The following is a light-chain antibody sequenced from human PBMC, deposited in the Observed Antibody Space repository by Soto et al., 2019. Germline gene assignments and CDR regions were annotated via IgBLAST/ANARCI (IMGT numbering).Light chain of an antibody. V-gene: IGKV3-20*01. CDR3: QQYASSPPLA. J-gene: IGKJ4*01. Sequence: EIVLTQSPGTLSLSPGERATLSCRASQSVSSSYLAWYQQKPGQAPRLLIYGASSRATGIPDRFSGSGSGTELNITISRLEPEDFAVDYCQQYASSPPLAFGGGTKVEIK. CDR2: GAS. CDR1: QSVSSSY.